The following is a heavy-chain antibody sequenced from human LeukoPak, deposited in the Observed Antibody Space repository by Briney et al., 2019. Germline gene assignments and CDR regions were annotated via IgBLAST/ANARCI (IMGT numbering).Heavy chain of an antibody. CDR1: GGSINSGLYY. Sequence: PSETLSLTCTVSGGSINSGLYYWSWIRQPAGKGLEWIGRIYTTGTIDYNPSLKSRVTISVDTSNNQFSLTLSSVSAADTAVYYCARAPGSGWYGDWGQGTLVTVSS. CDR2: IYTTGTI. V-gene: IGHV4-61*02. CDR3: ARAPGSGWYGD. J-gene: IGHJ4*02. D-gene: IGHD6-19*01.